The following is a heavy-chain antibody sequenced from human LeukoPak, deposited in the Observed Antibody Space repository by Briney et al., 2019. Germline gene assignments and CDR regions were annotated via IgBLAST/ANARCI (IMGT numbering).Heavy chain of an antibody. D-gene: IGHD6-13*01. V-gene: IGHV1-2*02. CDR2: INPHSGGT. J-gene: IGHJ4*02. CDR3: ARRRVAATGASFDY. Sequence: GASVKVSCKASGYTFTDYYIHWVRQAPGQGLEWMGWINPHSGGTIYAQKFQGRVTMTRDTSITTAYMELSRLRSDDTAVYFCARRRVAATGASFDYWGQGTLVTVSS. CDR1: GYTFTDYY.